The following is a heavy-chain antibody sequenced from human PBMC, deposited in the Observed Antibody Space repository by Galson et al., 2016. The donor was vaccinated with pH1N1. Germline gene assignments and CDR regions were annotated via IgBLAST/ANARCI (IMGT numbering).Heavy chain of an antibody. J-gene: IGHJ5*02. CDR1: GYSFTSYW. V-gene: IGHV5-51*03. Sequence: QSGAEVKKPGESLKISCKGSGYSFTSYWIGWVRQMPGKGLEWMGIIYPGDSDTRYSPSFQGQVTISADKSISTAYLQWSTLKASDTAMYYWVRKSRDPTVPGWLDPGGQGTRLTVSS. CDR3: VRKSRDPTVPGWLDP. CDR2: IYPGDSDT. D-gene: IGHD4-17*01.